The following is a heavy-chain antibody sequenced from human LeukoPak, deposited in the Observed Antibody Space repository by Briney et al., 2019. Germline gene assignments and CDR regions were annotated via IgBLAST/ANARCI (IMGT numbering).Heavy chain of an antibody. J-gene: IGHJ5*02. D-gene: IGHD2-2*02. CDR1: GGTLSSYA. V-gene: IGHV1-69*05. CDR3: ARESSCSSTSCYSGWFDP. Sequence: ASVKVSCKASGGTLSSYAISWVRQAPGQGLEWMGGIIPIFGTANYAQKFQGRVTITTDESTSTAYMELSSLRSEDTAVYYCARESSCSSTSCYSGWFDPWGQGTLVTVSS. CDR2: IIPIFGTA.